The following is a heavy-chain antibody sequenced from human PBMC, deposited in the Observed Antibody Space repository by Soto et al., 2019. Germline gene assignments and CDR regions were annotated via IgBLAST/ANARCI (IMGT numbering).Heavy chain of an antibody. V-gene: IGHV3-74*01. CDR3: AMSRYSSSYDY. D-gene: IGHD6-6*01. Sequence: GGSLRLSCAASGFTFSSYWMHWVRQAPGKGLVWVSRINSDGSSTSYADSVKGRFTISRDNAKNTLYLQMNSLRAEDTAVYYCAMSRYSSSYDYWGQGTLVTVSS. CDR2: INSDGSST. CDR1: GFTFSSYW. J-gene: IGHJ4*02.